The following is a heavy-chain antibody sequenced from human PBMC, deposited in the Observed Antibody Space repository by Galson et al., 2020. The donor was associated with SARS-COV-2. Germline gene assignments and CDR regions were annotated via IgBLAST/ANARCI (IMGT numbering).Heavy chain of an antibody. CDR2: INTNTGAT. D-gene: IGHD3-22*01. Sequence: ASVKVSCKGSGYTFSGYYIHWVRQAPGQGLEWMGWINTNTGATNYAQNFQARVTMTRDTPISTAYMELSSLRHDDTAVYYCVTQPRIVAVGGHYYYGMDVWGQGTTVIVSS. V-gene: IGHV1-2*02. CDR1: GYTFSGYY. J-gene: IGHJ6*02. CDR3: VTQPRIVAVGGHYYYGMDV.